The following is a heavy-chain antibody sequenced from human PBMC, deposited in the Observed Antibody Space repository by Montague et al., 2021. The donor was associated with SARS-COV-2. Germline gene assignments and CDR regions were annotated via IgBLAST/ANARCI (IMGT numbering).Heavy chain of an antibody. CDR1: GGSFSGYY. Sequence: SETLSLTCAVYGGSFSGYYWSWTRQPPGKALEWIGEINHSGSTNYNPSLKSRVTISVDTSKNQFSLKLSSVTAADTAVYYCTREGYQVLWSDYYYYGMDVWGQGTTVTVSS. V-gene: IGHV4-34*01. CDR3: TREGYQVLWSDYYYYGMDV. J-gene: IGHJ6*02. D-gene: IGHD2-2*01. CDR2: INHSGST.